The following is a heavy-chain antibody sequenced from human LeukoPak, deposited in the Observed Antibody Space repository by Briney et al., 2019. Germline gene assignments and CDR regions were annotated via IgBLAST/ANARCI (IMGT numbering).Heavy chain of an antibody. Sequence: GGSLRLSCAASGFTFSSYSMNWVRQAPGKGLEWVSYISGSGSTMYYAGSLRGRFTISRDNAEKSLDLQMNSLRAEDTAVYYCARAALGGYYDSSGYDYWGQGTLVTVSS. J-gene: IGHJ4*02. CDR2: ISGSGSTM. D-gene: IGHD3-22*01. CDR3: ARAALGGYYDSSGYDY. CDR1: GFTFSSYS. V-gene: IGHV3-48*01.